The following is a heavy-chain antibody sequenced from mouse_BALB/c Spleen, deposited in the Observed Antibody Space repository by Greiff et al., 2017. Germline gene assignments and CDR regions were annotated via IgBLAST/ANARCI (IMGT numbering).Heavy chain of an antibody. Sequence: EVKLVESGGGLVKPGGSLKLSCAASGFTFSSYAMSWVRQSPEKRLEWVAEISSGGSYTYYPDTVTGRFTISRDNAKNTLYLEMSSLRSEDTAMYYCARLDRFYAMDYWGQGTSVTVSS. D-gene: IGHD2-14*01. CDR2: ISSGGSYT. CDR1: GFTFSSYA. V-gene: IGHV5-9-4*01. J-gene: IGHJ4*01. CDR3: ARLDRFYAMDY.